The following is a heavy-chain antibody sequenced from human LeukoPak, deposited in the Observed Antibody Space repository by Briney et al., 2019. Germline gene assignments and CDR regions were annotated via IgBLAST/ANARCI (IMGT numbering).Heavy chain of an antibody. V-gene: IGHV1-69*13. CDR2: IISIFDTA. J-gene: IGHJ6*04. Sequence: GASVKVSCKAAAGTFSSYDISWVRQDTGRGLEWMGGIISIFDTANYAQKFQDRVTITAAESTSTAYMELSSLRSEDTAVYDFARNSYGSGSYDTFSSYYGMDVWGKGTAVTVSA. D-gene: IGHD3-10*01. CDR1: AGTFSSYD. CDR3: ARNSYGSGSYDTFSSYYGMDV.